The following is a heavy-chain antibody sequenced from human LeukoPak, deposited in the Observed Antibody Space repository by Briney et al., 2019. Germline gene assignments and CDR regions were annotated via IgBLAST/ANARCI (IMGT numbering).Heavy chain of an antibody. J-gene: IGHJ4*02. D-gene: IGHD3-22*01. CDR2: IYNSGST. V-gene: IGHV4-4*07. CDR1: GGSISSYY. CDR3: ARVRITMIVPEYFDF. Sequence: SETLSLTCTVSGGSISSYYWNWIRQPAGKGLEWIGRIYNSGSTNYNPSLKSRVTISVDTSKNQFSLKLNSVTAADTAVYYCARVRITMIVPEYFDFWGQGTLVTVSS.